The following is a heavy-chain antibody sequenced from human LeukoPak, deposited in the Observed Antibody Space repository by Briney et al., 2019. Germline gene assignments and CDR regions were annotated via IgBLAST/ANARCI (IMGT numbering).Heavy chain of an antibody. V-gene: IGHV4-34*01. CDR3: ASKASNLDYYDSSGYYFLPAY. D-gene: IGHD3-22*01. CDR1: GGSFSGYY. J-gene: IGHJ4*02. Sequence: SETLSLTCAVYGGSFSGYYWSWIRQSPGKGLEWIGEINHSGSTNYNPSLKSRVTISLDTSKNQFSLKLSSVTAADTAVYYCASKASNLDYYDSSGYYFLPAYWGQGTLVTVSS. CDR2: INHSGST.